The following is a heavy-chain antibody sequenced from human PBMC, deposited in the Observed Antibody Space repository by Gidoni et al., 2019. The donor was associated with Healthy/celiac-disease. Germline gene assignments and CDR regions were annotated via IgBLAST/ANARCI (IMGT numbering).Heavy chain of an antibody. V-gene: IGHV3-30*18. J-gene: IGHJ4*02. Sequence: QVQLVESGGGVVQPGRSRRLSCAASGLTFSSYGMHWVRQAPGKGLEWVAVISYDGSNKYYADSVKGRFTISRDNSKNTLYLQMNSLRAEDTAVYYCAKTEDYGDYSFDYWGQGTLVTVSS. CDR3: AKTEDYGDYSFDY. CDR1: GLTFSSYG. CDR2: ISYDGSNK. D-gene: IGHD4-17*01.